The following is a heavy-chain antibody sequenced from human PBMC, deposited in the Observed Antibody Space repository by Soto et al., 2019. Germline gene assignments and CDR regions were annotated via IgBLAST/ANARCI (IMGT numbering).Heavy chain of an antibody. D-gene: IGHD6-13*01. CDR3: ARIVVIAAARIDP. V-gene: IGHV4-34*01. Sequence: SSETLSLTCAVYGGSFSGYYWSWIRQPPGKGLEWIGEINHSGSTNYNPSLKSRVTISVDTSKNQFSLKLSSVTAADTAVYYCARIVVIAAARIDPWGQGTLVT. J-gene: IGHJ5*02. CDR1: GGSFSGYY. CDR2: INHSGST.